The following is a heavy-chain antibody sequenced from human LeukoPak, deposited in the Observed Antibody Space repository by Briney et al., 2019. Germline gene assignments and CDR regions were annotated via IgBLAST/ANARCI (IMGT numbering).Heavy chain of an antibody. CDR1: GFTFSSYA. V-gene: IGHV3-23*01. Sequence: GGSLRLSCAASGFTFSSYAMSWVRQAPGKGLEWVSAISGSGGSTYYADSVKGRFTISRDNAKNSLYLQMNSLRAEDTALYYCAKATDSSGYYSQFDYWGQGTLVTVSS. D-gene: IGHD3-22*01. CDR2: ISGSGGST. J-gene: IGHJ4*02. CDR3: AKATDSSGYYSQFDY.